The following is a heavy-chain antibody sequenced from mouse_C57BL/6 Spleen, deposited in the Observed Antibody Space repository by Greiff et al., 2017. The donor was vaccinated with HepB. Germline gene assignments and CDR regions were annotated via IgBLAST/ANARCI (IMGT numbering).Heavy chain of an antibody. CDR2: INYDGSST. J-gene: IGHJ4*01. V-gene: IGHV5-16*01. CDR1: GFTFSDYY. Sequence: EVQWVESEGGLVQPGSSMKLSCTASGFTFSDYYMAWVRQVPEKGLEWVANINYDGSSTYYLDSLKSRFIISRDNAKNSLYLQMSSLKSEDTATYYCAREGGGYDDYYAMDYWGQGTSVTVSS. CDR3: AREGGGYDDYYAMDY. D-gene: IGHD2-2*01.